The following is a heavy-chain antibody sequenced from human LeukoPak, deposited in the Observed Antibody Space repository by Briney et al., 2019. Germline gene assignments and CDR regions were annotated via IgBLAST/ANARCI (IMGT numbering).Heavy chain of an antibody. CDR2: ISGYNGNT. CDR1: GYPFTIYG. D-gene: IGHD2-15*01. CDR3: ARVSEPRIFNWFDP. V-gene: IGHV1-18*01. J-gene: IGHJ5*02. Sequence: APVKLSCKASGYPFTIYGISWVRQAPGQGLEWMGWISGYNGNTNYAQKLQGRVTMTTDPSTSTAYMELRSLRSDDTAVYYCARVSEPRIFNWFDPWGQGTLVTVSS.